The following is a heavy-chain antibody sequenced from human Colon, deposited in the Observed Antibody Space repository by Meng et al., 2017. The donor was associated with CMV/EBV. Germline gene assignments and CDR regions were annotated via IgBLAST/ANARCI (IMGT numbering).Heavy chain of an antibody. CDR2: LYYSGST. D-gene: IGHD5-24*01. CDR3: ARDRKSISPGYYGMDV. J-gene: IGHJ6*02. V-gene: IGHV4-59*02. Sequence: ESLKISCAVSGFTVTNNFMTWIRQAPGKGLEWIGSLYYSGSTVYSPSLKSRVTISVDTSKNQFSLKVRSVTAADTAIYYCARDRKSISPGYYGMDVWGQGAPVTVSS. CDR1: GFTVTNNF.